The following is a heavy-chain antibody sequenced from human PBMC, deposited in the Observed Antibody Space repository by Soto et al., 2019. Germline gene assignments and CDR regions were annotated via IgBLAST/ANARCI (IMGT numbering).Heavy chain of an antibody. D-gene: IGHD3-10*01. CDR2: IYYSGST. CDR3: AREKLGRRTSGYYYYGLDV. J-gene: IGHJ6*02. V-gene: IGHV4-59*01. Sequence: SETLSLTCIVSGDSISPYYWSWIRQPPGKGLEWIGYIYYSGSTKYNPSLKSRVTISEDTPRNQFSLKLRSVTAADTAVYFCAREKLGRRTSGYYYYGLDVWGPGATVTVSS. CDR1: GDSISPYY.